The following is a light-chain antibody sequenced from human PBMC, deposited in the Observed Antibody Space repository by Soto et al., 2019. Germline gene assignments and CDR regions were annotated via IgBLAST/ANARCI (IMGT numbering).Light chain of an antibody. Sequence: VLTQSPCTLSLSAGESATLSCRASQTVSITYLTWYQQKPGQAPRLLIFGASKRATGIPDRFSGSGSGRDFTLTISGLEPEDFAVYYCQQYGSSPLISFGQGTRLEIK. CDR2: GAS. J-gene: IGKJ5*01. CDR3: QQYGSSPLIS. V-gene: IGKV3-20*01. CDR1: QTVSITY.